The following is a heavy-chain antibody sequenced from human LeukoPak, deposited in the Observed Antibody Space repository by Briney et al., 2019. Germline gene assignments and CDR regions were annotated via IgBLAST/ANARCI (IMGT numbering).Heavy chain of an antibody. CDR2: INPNSGGT. Sequence: ASVKVSCKASGYTFTGYYMHWVRQAPGQGLEWMGWINPNSGGTNYAQKFQGWVTMTRDTSISTAYMELSRLRSDDTAVYYCARDLKLDGSSGYYAFDIWGQGTMVTVSS. D-gene: IGHD3-22*01. J-gene: IGHJ3*02. CDR3: ARDLKLDGSSGYYAFDI. V-gene: IGHV1-2*04. CDR1: GYTFTGYY.